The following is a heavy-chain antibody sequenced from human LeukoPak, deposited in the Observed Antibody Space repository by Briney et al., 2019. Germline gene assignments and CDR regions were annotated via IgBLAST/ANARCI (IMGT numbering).Heavy chain of an antibody. CDR1: GGSFSGYY. CDR2: INHSGST. Sequence: SETLSLTCAVYGGSFSGYYWSWIRQPPGKGLEWIGEINHSGSTNYNPSLKSRVTISVDTSKNQFSLKLSSVAAADTAVYYCASVYSYGYFNRWFDPWGQGTLVTVSS. V-gene: IGHV4-34*01. D-gene: IGHD5-18*01. J-gene: IGHJ5*02. CDR3: ASVYSYGYFNRWFDP.